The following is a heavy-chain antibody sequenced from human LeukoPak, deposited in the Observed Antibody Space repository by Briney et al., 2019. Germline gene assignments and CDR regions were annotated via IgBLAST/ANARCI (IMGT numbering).Heavy chain of an antibody. CDR2: IIPMYGTP. J-gene: IGHJ4*02. Sequence: LGASVKVSCKASGGTFTNYAISWVRQAPGQGLEWMGGIIPMYGTPSYAQNFQGKVTITTDESTSTSYLELNSPRSEGTAVYYCARPDKAAQYGPFDYWGQGTLVIVSS. V-gene: IGHV1-69*05. CDR1: GGTFTNYA. CDR3: ARPDKAAQYGPFDY. D-gene: IGHD6-6*01.